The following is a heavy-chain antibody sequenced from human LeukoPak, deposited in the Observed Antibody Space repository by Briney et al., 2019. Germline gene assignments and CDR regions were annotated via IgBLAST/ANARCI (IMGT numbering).Heavy chain of an antibody. CDR3: ARVSPPYFYDTSGSPWEI. J-gene: IGHJ3*02. V-gene: IGHV4-39*07. Sequence: SETLSLTCTVSGGSISSSSYYWGWIRQPPGKGLEWIGSIYYSGSTYYNPSLKSRVTIPVDTSKTQFSLKLSSVTAADTAVYYCARVSPPYFYDTSGSPWEIWGQGTMVTVSS. CDR2: IYYSGST. D-gene: IGHD3-22*01. CDR1: GGSISSSSYY.